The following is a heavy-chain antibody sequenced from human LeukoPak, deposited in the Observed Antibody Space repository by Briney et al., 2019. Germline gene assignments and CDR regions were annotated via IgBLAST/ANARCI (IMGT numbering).Heavy chain of an antibody. V-gene: IGHV4-59*01. CDR2: IYYSGST. CDR1: GGSIGSYY. D-gene: IGHD2-2*01. J-gene: IGHJ6*02. CDR3: ARDQGYCSSTSCPPDYYGMDV. Sequence: SETLSLTCTVSGGSIGSYYWSWIRQPPGKGLEWIGYIYYSGSTNYNPSLKSRVTISVDTSKNQFSLKLSSVTAADTAVYYCARDQGYCSSTSCPPDYYGMDVWGQGTTVTVSS.